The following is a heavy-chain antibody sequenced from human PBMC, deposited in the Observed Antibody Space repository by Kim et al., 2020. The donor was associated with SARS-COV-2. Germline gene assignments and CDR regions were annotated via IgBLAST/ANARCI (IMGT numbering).Heavy chain of an antibody. CDR3: ASDPSRWELLYYGRDV. CDR1: GFTFSSYG. D-gene: IGHD1-26*01. CDR2: IWYDGSNK. V-gene: IGHV3-33*01. Sequence: GGSLRLSCAASGFTFSSYGMHWVRQAPGKGLEWVAVIWYDGSNKYYADSVKGRFTISRDNSKNTLYLQMNSLRAEDTAVYYCASDPSRWELLYYGRDVWGQGTTVTVSS. J-gene: IGHJ6*02.